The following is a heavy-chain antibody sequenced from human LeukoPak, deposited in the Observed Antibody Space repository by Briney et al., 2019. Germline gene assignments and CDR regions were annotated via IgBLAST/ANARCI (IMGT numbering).Heavy chain of an antibody. CDR1: GDSITNSY. CDR3: AKRIIEARENGDSNWLDP. Sequence: SETLSLTCTVSGDSITNSYWNWIRQPPGRGLEWIGRISYGGSTNYNPSLKSRVIISRDTSKNQFSLELASVTAADTAIYYCAKRIIEARENGDSNWLDPWGQGTLVTVSS. D-gene: IGHD4-17*01. V-gene: IGHV4-59*08. J-gene: IGHJ5*01. CDR2: ISYGGST.